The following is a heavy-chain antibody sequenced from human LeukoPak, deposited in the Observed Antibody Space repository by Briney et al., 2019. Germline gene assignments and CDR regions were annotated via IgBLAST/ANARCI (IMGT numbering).Heavy chain of an antibody. CDR1: GGSISSYY. CDR2: IYTSGST. J-gene: IGHJ6*03. V-gene: IGHV4-4*07. D-gene: IGHD6-13*01. CDR3: ARGESSWQHHYYYYMDV. Sequence: PSETLSLTCTVSGGSISSYYWSWIRQPAGKGLEWIGRIYTSGSTNYNPSLKSRVTMSVDTSKNQFSLKLSSVTAADTAVYYCARGESSWQHHYYYYMDVWGKGTTVTVSS.